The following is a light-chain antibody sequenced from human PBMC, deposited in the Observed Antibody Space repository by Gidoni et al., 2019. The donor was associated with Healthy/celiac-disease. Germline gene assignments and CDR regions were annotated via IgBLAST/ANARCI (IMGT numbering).Light chain of an antibody. CDR3: SSYTSSSTLV. CDR2: DVS. CDR1: SSDVCGYNY. V-gene: IGLV2-14*01. J-gene: IGLJ2*01. Sequence: QSALTLPASVPGSPGRAITIPCTGTSSDVCGYNYVSWYQQHPGKAPKLMIYDVSNRPSGVSNRFSGSKSGNTASLTISGLQAEDEADYYCSSYTSSSTLVFGGGTKLTVL.